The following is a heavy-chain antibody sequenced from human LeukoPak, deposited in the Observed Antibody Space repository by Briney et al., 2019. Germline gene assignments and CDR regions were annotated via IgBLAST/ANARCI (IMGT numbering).Heavy chain of an antibody. CDR3: ANSRGQFCSTTTCSVMDV. CDR2: ILYDGGNT. J-gene: IGHJ6*03. Sequence: PGGSLRLSCAASRFTFNTYDMHWVRQAPGKGLEWVAFILYDGGNTYYADSVKGRFTISRDNSKDTLYLQMNGLRAEDTAVYYCANSRGQFCSTTTCSVMDVWGKGTTVTVSS. D-gene: IGHD2-2*01. V-gene: IGHV3-30*02. CDR1: RFTFNTYD.